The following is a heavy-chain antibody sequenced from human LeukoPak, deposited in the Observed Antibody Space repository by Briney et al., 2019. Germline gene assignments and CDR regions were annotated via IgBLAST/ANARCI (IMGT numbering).Heavy chain of an antibody. CDR3: AKGQAGYSYGLFDY. CDR2: ISGSGSST. J-gene: IGHJ4*02. CDR1: GFTFSSYA. D-gene: IGHD5-18*01. V-gene: IGHV3-23*01. Sequence: PGGSLRLSCAASGFTFSSYAMSWVRQAPGKGLEWVSAISGSGSSTYYADSVKGRFTISRDNSKNTLYLQMNSLRAEDTAVYYCAKGQAGYSYGLFDYWGQGTLVTVSS.